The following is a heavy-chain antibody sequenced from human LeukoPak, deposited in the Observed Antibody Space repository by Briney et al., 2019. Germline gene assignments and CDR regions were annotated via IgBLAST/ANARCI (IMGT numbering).Heavy chain of an antibody. CDR3: ARGHIAYFDY. Sequence: GGSLRLSCAASGFSFSSYAMTWVRQAPGKGLEWVSYISSSGSAKYYADSVRGRFTISRDNAENSLYLQMNSLRTEDTAVYYCARGHIAYFDYWGQGTLVTVSS. D-gene: IGHD6-13*01. J-gene: IGHJ4*02. CDR2: ISSSGSAK. V-gene: IGHV3-48*03. CDR1: GFSFSSYA.